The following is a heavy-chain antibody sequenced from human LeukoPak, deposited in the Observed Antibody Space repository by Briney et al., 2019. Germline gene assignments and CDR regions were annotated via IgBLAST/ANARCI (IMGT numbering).Heavy chain of an antibody. CDR3: ARDELIAAAGTRDMYYYYGMDV. CDR2: IYYSGST. Sequence: PSETLSLTCTVSGGSISSYYWSWIRQPPGKGLEWIGYIYYSGSTNYNPSLKSRVTISVDTSKNQFSLKLSSVTAADTAVYYCARDELIAAAGTRDMYYYYGMDVWGQGTTVTVSS. D-gene: IGHD6-13*01. J-gene: IGHJ6*02. V-gene: IGHV4-59*12. CDR1: GGSISSYY.